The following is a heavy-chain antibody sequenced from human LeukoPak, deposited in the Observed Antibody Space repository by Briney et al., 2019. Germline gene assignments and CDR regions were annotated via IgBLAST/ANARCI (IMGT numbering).Heavy chain of an antibody. CDR1: GFAVSSNY. CDR3: AREMWDGYGYVDY. J-gene: IGHJ4*02. V-gene: IGHV3-66*01. Sequence: GGSLRLSCAASGFAVSSNYMSWVRQAPGKGLEWVSVIYSGGSTYYADSVKGRFTVSRDNSKNTLYLQMNSLRAEDTAVYYCAREMWDGYGYVDYWGQGTLVTVSS. CDR2: IYSGGST. D-gene: IGHD5-18*01.